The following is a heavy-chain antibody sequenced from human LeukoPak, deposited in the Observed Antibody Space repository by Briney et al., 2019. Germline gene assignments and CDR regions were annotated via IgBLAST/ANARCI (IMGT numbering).Heavy chain of an antibody. V-gene: IGHV3-48*04. CDR2: ISSSGSTI. J-gene: IGHJ6*02. CDR1: GFTFSSYS. CDR3: AMGVIDYYYYGMDV. D-gene: IGHD3-10*01. Sequence: GGSLRLSCAASGFTFSSYSMNWVRQAPGKGLEWVSYISSSGSTIYYADSVKGRFTISRDNAKNSLYLQMNSLRAEDTAVYYCAMGVIDYYYYGMDVWGQGTTVTVSS.